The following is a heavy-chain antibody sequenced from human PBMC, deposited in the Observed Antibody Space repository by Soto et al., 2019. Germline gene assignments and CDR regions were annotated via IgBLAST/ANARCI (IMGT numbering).Heavy chain of an antibody. J-gene: IGHJ6*02. V-gene: IGHV1-46*02. Sequence: ASLKVSCKSSGYTFNSYDMHWVRQAPGQGLEWMGIINPSGGSTSYAQKFQGRVTMTRDTSTSTVYMELSSLRSEDTAVYYCARGDVDTAMVRDNSYYYYGMDVWGQGTTVTVSS. D-gene: IGHD5-18*01. CDR1: GYTFNSYD. CDR3: ARGDVDTAMVRDNSYYYYGMDV. CDR2: INPSGGST.